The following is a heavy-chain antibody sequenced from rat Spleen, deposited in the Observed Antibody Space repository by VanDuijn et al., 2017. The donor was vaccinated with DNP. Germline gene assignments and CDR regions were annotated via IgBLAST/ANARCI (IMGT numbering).Heavy chain of an antibody. CDR3: ARLGGSPFDY. CDR2: ISYEGSGT. J-gene: IGHJ2*01. V-gene: IGHV5-22*01. Sequence: EVQLVESGGGLVQPGRSLKLSCAASGFTFSDYYMAWVRQAPKKGLEWVASISYEGSGTYYGDSVKGRLTISRDNAKSTLYLQMNSLRSEDTATYYCARLGGSPFDYWGQGVMVTVSS. CDR1: GFTFSDYY. D-gene: IGHD5-1*01.